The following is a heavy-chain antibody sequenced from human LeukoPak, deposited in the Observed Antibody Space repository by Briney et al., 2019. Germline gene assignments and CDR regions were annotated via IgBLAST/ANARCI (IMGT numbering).Heavy chain of an antibody. J-gene: IGHJ4*02. CDR3: ARDIFPSFYGDYETLFDY. Sequence: GGSLRLSCAASGFTFSSYSMNWVRQAPGKGLEWVSSISSSSSYTNYADSVKGRFTISRDNAKNSLYLQMNSLRAEDTAVYYCARDIFPSFYGDYETLFDYWGQGTLVTVSS. CDR1: GFTFSSYS. CDR2: ISSSSSYT. D-gene: IGHD4-17*01. V-gene: IGHV3-21*01.